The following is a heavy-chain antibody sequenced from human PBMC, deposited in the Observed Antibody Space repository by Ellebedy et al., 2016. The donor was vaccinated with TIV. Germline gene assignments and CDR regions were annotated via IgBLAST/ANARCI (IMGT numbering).Heavy chain of an antibody. Sequence: ASVKVSCKASGGTFSSYAISWVRQAPGQGLEWMGGIIPIFGTANYAQKFQGRVTITADESTSTAYMELSSLRSEDTAVYYCAGGDYVGYFDYWGQGTLVTVSS. D-gene: IGHD4-17*01. CDR2: IIPIFGTA. CDR3: AGGDYVGYFDY. J-gene: IGHJ4*02. CDR1: GGTFSSYA. V-gene: IGHV1-69*13.